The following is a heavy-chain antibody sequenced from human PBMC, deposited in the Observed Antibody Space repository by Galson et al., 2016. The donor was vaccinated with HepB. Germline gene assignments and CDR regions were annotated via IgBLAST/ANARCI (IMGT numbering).Heavy chain of an antibody. CDR2: ISNDGSNK. CDR1: GFTFSSYA. D-gene: IGHD1-7*01. V-gene: IGHV3-30-3*01. J-gene: IGHJ6*02. CDR3: ARKELYYYYYGMDV. Sequence: SCAASGFTFSSYAMHWVRQAPGKGLEWVAVISNDGSNKYYADSVKGRFTISRDNSKNTLYLQMNSLRAEDTAVYYCARKELYYYYYGMDVWGQGTTVTVSS.